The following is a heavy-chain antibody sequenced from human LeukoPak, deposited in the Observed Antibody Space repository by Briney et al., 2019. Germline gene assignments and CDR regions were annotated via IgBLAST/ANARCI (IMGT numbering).Heavy chain of an antibody. D-gene: IGHD5-24*01. Sequence: GGSLRLSCAASGFRFSDHYMSWIRQAPGKGPEWISYISGNSGDIAYADSVKGRFTISRDNAKNSLYLQMNSLRAEDTAVYYCARQGWLQLNFLDYWGQGALVTVSS. CDR3: ARQGWLQLNFLDY. J-gene: IGHJ4*02. CDR2: ISGNSGDI. V-gene: IGHV3-11*06. CDR1: GFRFSDHY.